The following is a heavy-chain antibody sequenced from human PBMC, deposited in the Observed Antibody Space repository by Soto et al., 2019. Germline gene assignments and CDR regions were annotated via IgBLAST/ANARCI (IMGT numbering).Heavy chain of an antibody. CDR1: GGPISDFY. CDR3: ARGGGYDFRSSQAPPIDV. CDR2: LYYTGST. J-gene: IGHJ6*02. Sequence: SSETLSLTCNVSGGPISDFYWSWIRQSPGKRLEWIGYLYYTGSTNYNPALKSRVTISLDTSKNQFSLKVRSVTAADTAVYYCARGGGYDFRSSQAPPIDVWGQGTTVTVSS. V-gene: IGHV4-59*01. D-gene: IGHD3-3*01.